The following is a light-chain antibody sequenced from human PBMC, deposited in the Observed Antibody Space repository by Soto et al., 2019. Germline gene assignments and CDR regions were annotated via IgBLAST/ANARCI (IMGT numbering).Light chain of an antibody. CDR3: SSYTSGGSYV. Sequence: QSVLTQPASVSGSPGQSVAISCTGSSSDVAAYNFVSWYQQHPGKAPNLMVFDVSNRPSGVSNRFSGSKSGNTASLTISGLQAEDEADYYCSSYTSGGSYVFGSGTKVTVL. J-gene: IGLJ1*01. V-gene: IGLV2-14*01. CDR1: SSDVAAYNF. CDR2: DVS.